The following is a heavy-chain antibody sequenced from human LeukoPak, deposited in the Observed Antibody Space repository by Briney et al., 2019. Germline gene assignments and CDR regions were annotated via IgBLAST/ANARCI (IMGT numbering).Heavy chain of an antibody. J-gene: IGHJ6*03. CDR2: IYTSGST. Sequence: PSETLSLTCTVSGGSISSYYWSWIRQPPGRGLEWIGYIYTSGSTNYNPSLKSRVTISVDTSKNRFSLKLSSVTAADTAVYYCARHAIAYYDFWSGHHMDVWGKGTTVTVSS. CDR3: ARHAIAYYDFWSGHHMDV. V-gene: IGHV4-4*09. CDR1: GGSISSYY. D-gene: IGHD3-3*01.